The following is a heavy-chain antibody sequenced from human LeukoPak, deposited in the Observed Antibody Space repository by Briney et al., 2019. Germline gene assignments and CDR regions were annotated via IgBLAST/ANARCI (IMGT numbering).Heavy chain of an antibody. D-gene: IGHD3-10*01. J-gene: IGHJ4*02. CDR1: GYRFTSYW. V-gene: IGHV5-10-1*01. CDR3: ARLPGEYYYGSGSSSDY. Sequence: GESLRISCKGSGYRFTSYWISWVRQMPGKGLEWMGRIDPSDSYTNYSPSFRGHVTISADKSISTAYLQWSSLKASDTAMYYCARLPGEYYYGSGSSSDYWGQGTLVTVSS. CDR2: IDPSDSYT.